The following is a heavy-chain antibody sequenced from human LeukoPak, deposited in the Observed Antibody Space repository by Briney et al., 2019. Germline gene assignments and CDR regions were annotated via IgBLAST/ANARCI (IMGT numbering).Heavy chain of an antibody. J-gene: IGHJ4*02. V-gene: IGHV1-2*02. Sequence: EASVKVSCKASGYTFTGYYMRWVRQAPGQGLEWMGWINPNSGGTNYAQKFQGRVTMTRDTSISTAYMELSRLRSDDTAVYYCARVAVAGESDYWGQGTLVTVSS. CDR3: ARVAVAGESDY. CDR2: INPNSGGT. CDR1: GYTFTGYY. D-gene: IGHD6-19*01.